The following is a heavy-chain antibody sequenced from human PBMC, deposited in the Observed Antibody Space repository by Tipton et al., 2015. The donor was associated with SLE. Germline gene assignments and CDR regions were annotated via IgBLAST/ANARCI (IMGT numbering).Heavy chain of an antibody. Sequence: TLSLTCTVSGGSISSSSYYWGWIRQPPGKGLEWIGRFYPSGSTNYNPSLKSRVTMSIDTSKNQFSLKLSSVTAADTAVYYCATTGGVTMIVPDYWGQGTLVTVSS. D-gene: IGHD3-22*01. CDR3: ATTGGVTMIVPDY. V-gene: IGHV4-61*05. CDR2: FYPSGST. CDR1: GGSISSSSYY. J-gene: IGHJ4*02.